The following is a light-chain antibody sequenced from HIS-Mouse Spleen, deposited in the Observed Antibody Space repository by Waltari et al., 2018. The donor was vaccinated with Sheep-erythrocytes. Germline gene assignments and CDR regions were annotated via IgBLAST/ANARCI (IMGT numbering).Light chain of an antibody. CDR1: SSDVGGYNY. CDR3: CAYAGSYTLV. CDR2: DVS. J-gene: IGLJ2*01. Sequence: QSALTQPRSVSGSPGQSVTISCTGTSSDVGGYNYVSWYQQHPGNAPKLMIYDVSKRPSGVPDRSSGSKSGNTASLTISGLQAEDEADYYCCAYAGSYTLVFGGGTKLTVL. V-gene: IGLV2-11*01.